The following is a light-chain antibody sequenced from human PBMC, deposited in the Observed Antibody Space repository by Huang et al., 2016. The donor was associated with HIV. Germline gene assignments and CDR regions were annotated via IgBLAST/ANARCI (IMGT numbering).Light chain of an antibody. V-gene: IGKV3-15*01. J-gene: IGKJ1*01. CDR3: QQYNTSPRT. Sequence: ENLMTQSPSTLSVSPGESATLSCRASQSVFKNLAWYQQKPGQAPKLLIYGSSTRAACIPPRFSGSGSVTDFTLTISSLQSEDFAVYYCQQYNTSPRTFGQGTKVEV. CDR1: QSVFKN. CDR2: GSS.